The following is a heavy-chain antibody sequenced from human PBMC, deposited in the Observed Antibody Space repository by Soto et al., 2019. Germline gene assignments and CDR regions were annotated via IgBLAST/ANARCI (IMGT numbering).Heavy chain of an antibody. Sequence: QVQLQESGPGLLKPSETLSLTCSVSGGSINNYFWSWIRQPPGKGLDFIGYISYTGYTNQNPSLTIRVTISVGISNHRDAPELSSETPAGTVVYQRAKVQPVAGPRGDRMAVWGRGPTIPV. J-gene: IGHJ6*02. V-gene: IGHV4-59*01. CDR1: GGSINNYF. D-gene: IGHD6-19*01. CDR3: AKVQPVAGPRGDRMAV. CDR2: ISYTGYT.